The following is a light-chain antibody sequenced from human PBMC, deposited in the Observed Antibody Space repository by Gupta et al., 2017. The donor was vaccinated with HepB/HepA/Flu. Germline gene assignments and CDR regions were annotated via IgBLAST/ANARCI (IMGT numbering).Light chain of an antibody. Sequence: DIQMTQSPSSLSASLGDRVTITCRASQDVSTFLNWYQLKPWKAPKLLIYDASSLQSGVPSRFSGSGSGTDFTLAISGLHPEDFATYYCQLVDIFPHTFGQGTNMNIK. J-gene: IGKJ2*01. V-gene: IGKV1-39*01. CDR2: DAS. CDR3: QLVDIFPHT. CDR1: QDVSTF.